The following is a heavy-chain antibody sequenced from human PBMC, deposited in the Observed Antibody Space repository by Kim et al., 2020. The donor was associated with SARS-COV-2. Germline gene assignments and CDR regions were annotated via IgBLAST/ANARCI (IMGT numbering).Heavy chain of an antibody. CDR3: ARDRGGSTWSWVAFDS. V-gene: IGHV3-53*01. Sequence: GGSLRLSCAASGFGVSDNYMNWVRQAPGKGLEWVSLIKSDGSTYYPDSVKGRFTISRDNSKNTLYLQMNSLRAEDTAVYSCARDRGGSTWSWVAFDSWGQGTRVTVYS. CDR2: IKSDGST. J-gene: IGHJ5*01. D-gene: IGHD6-13*01. CDR1: GFGVSDNY.